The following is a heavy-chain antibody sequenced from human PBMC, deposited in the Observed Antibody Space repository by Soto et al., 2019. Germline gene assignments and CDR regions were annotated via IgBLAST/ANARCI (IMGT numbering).Heavy chain of an antibody. D-gene: IGHD3-22*01. Sequence: QVELVESGGGVVQPGRSLRLSCAASGFSFSNYGIHWVRQAPGKGLEWVAFIWYDGTKKYFADSVKGRFTISRDNSKSTLYLHLNSLRAEDTAVYYCARDPRYYFDSNGYYADTYDIWGQGTMVNVSS. CDR2: IWYDGTKK. CDR3: ARDPRYYFDSNGYYADTYDI. J-gene: IGHJ3*02. CDR1: GFSFSNYG. V-gene: IGHV3-33*01.